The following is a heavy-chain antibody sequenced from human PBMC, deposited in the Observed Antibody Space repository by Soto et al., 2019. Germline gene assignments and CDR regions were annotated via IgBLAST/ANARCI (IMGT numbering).Heavy chain of an antibody. CDR1: GGSISSYY. D-gene: IGHD4-17*01. CDR3: ARGYDYALPDAFDI. CDR2: IYYSGST. J-gene: IGHJ3*02. Sequence: QVQLQESGPGLVKPSETLSLTCTVSGGSISSYYWSWIRQPPGKGLEWIGYIYYSGSTNYNPSLRIRVTISVETSKNQCALRLSSVTAADTAVYYCARGYDYALPDAFDIWGQGTMVTVSS. V-gene: IGHV4-59*01.